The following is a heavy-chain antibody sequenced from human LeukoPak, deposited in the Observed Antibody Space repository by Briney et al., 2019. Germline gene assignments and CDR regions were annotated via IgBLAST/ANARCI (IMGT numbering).Heavy chain of an antibody. Sequence: GGSLRLSCAASGFTFSSYSMNWVRQAPGKGLEWVSYISSGSTTMYSADSVKGRFTISRDNAENSLYLQMNSLRAEDTAVYYCARAQRFFDYWGQGTLVTVSS. V-gene: IGHV3-48*01. CDR1: GFTFSSYS. CDR3: ARAQRFFDY. D-gene: IGHD2-2*01. CDR2: ISSGSTTM. J-gene: IGHJ4*02.